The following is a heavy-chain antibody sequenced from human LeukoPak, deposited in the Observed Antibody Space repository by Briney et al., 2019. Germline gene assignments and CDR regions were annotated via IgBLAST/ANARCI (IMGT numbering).Heavy chain of an antibody. J-gene: IGHJ6*03. D-gene: IGHD6-13*01. Sequence: PSETLSLTCAVYGGSFSSYYWSWIRQPPGKGLEWIGYIYYSGSTNYNPSLKSRVTISVDTSKNQFSLKLSSVTAADTAVYYCARTGMYSPSHYMDVWGKGTTVIVSS. CDR3: ARTGMYSPSHYMDV. CDR2: IYYSGST. CDR1: GGSFSSYY. V-gene: IGHV4-59*08.